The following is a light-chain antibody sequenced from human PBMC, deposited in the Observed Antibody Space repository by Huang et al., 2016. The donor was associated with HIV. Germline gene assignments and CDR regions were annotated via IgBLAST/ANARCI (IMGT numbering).Light chain of an antibody. V-gene: IGKV3-11*01. CDR3: QQRYSGVT. Sequence: IVLTQSPATLSWYPGERVTLSCRASQSVGNYIAWYQQHPGQSPRLLIYETAKRATGTPGRVRGRGCGTDVTLTISSLESEDFAVYYCQQRYSGVTFGGGTKIQVK. J-gene: IGKJ4*01. CDR1: QSVGNY. CDR2: ETA.